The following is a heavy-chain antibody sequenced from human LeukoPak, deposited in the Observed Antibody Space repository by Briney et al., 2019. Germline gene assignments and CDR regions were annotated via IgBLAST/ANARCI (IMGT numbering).Heavy chain of an antibody. D-gene: IGHD3-16*02. CDR3: AKDIGYRRYYYHMDV. V-gene: IGHV3-74*01. J-gene: IGHJ6*03. CDR1: GFTLSSSW. CDR2: VSPDGNLA. Sequence: GGSLRLSCAGSGFTLSSSWMHWVRQAPGKGPVWVAHVSPDGNLANYADSVKGRFTISRDNAKNSLYLQMNSLRAEDTALYYCAKDIGYRRYYYHMDVWGKGTTVTVSS.